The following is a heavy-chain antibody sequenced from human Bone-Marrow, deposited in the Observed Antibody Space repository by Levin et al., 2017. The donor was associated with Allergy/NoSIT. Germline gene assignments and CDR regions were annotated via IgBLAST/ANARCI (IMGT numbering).Heavy chain of an antibody. D-gene: IGHD2-15*01. CDR3: TRDYRTRGSPWY. CDR2: IKQDGSEK. J-gene: IGHJ4*02. CDR1: GFTFSSYW. Sequence: GGSLRLSCAASGFTFSSYWMTWVRQAPGKGLEWVANIKQDGSEKYYVDSVKGRFSISRDNAKNSLYLQMNSLRAEDTAIYYCTRDYRTRGSPWYWGQGALVTVSS. V-gene: IGHV3-7*01.